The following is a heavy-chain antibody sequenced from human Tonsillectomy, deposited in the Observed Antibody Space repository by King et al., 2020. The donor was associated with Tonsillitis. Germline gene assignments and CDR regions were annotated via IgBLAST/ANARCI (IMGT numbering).Heavy chain of an antibody. D-gene: IGHD1-26*01. V-gene: IGHV3-7*03. CDR3: ARDKETGATRLGY. CDR2: IKQDGSET. J-gene: IGHJ4*02. Sequence: VQLVESGGGLVQTGGSLRLSCAASGFTFSSYWMSWVRQAPGKGLEWVANIKQDGSETYYVDSVKGRFTISRDNAKNSLYLQMNSLRAEDTAVYYCARDKETGATRLGYWGQGTLVTVSS. CDR1: GFTFSSYW.